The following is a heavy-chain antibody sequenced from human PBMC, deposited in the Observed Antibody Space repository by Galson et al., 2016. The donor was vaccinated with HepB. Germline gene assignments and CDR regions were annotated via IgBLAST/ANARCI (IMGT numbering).Heavy chain of an antibody. V-gene: IGHV5-51*01. CDR3: ARQGDYSNQWSHFDY. CDR2: IWPGDSET. Sequence: QSGAEVKKPGESLKISCKASGYSFTNYWIAWVRQMPGKGLEWMGIIWPGDSETRYSPSFQGQVTISADKSISIAYLQWSSLRASDTAVYYCARQGDYSNQWSHFDYWGQGALVTVSS. CDR1: GYSFTNYW. D-gene: IGHD6-13*01. J-gene: IGHJ4*02.